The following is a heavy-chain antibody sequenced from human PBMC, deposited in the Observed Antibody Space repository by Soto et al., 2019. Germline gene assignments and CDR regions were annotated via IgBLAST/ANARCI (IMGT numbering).Heavy chain of an antibody. J-gene: IGHJ4*02. CDR1: GFRFRAYG. D-gene: IGHD4-4*01. CDR2: VSTDGSDR. CDR3: AKVGIYSNYNYFDF. Sequence: QVLLVQSGGGVVQPGKSLRLSCAASGFRFRAYGIHWVRQAPGKGLEWVAAVSTDGSDRDYADTVKGRFTVYRDNSKDTAFLQMDSLRRDDTAVYYCAKVGIYSNYNYFDFWGQGTLVNVSS. V-gene: IGHV3-30*18.